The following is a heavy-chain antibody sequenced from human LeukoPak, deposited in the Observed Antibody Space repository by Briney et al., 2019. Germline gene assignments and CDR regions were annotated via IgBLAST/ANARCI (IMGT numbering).Heavy chain of an antibody. CDR3: ARDQRASPAAADY. V-gene: IGHV3-7*01. J-gene: IGHJ4*02. Sequence: GGSLRLSCAASGFTFSSSWMTWVRQAPGKGLEGVANIKEDGSEKYYVDSAKGRFTISRDNAKNSLYLQMNSLRAEDTAVYYCARDQRASPAAADYWGQGTLVTVSS. CDR1: GFTFSSSW. CDR2: IKEDGSEK. D-gene: IGHD2-15*01.